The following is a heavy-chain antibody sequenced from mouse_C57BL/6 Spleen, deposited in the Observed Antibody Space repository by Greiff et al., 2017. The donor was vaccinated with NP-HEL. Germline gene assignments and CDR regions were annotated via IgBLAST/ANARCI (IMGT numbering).Heavy chain of an antibody. CDR3: ARDLGLRRGGFAY. Sequence: EVKLEESGPGLVKPSQSLSLTCSVTGYSITSGYYWNWIRQFPGNKLEWMGYISYDGSNNYNPSLKNRISITRDTSKNQFFLKLNSVTTEDTATYYCARDLGLRRGGFAYWGQGTLVTVSA. J-gene: IGHJ3*01. CDR2: ISYDGSN. D-gene: IGHD2-4*01. CDR1: GYSITSGYY. V-gene: IGHV3-6*01.